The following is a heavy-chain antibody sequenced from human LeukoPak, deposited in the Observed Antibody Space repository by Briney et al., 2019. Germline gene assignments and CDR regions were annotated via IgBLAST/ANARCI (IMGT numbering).Heavy chain of an antibody. Sequence: GGSLRLSCAASGFXFSNYWISWVRQPPGKGLEWVANIKQDESEEYYVDSVKGRFTISRDNAKNELYLQMSNLRAEDTAVYYCAKYSSSWSPDYWGQGTLVTVSS. J-gene: IGHJ4*02. CDR2: IKQDESEE. CDR1: GFXFSNYW. D-gene: IGHD6-13*01. CDR3: AKYSSSWSPDY. V-gene: IGHV3-7*02.